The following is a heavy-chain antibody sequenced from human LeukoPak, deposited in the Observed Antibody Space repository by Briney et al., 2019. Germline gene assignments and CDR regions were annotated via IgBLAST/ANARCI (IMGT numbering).Heavy chain of an antibody. Sequence: PGGSLRLSCAASGFTFSSYSMNWVRQAPGKGLEWVSSISSSSSYIYYADSVKGRFTISRDNSKNTLYLQMNSLRAEDTAVYYCAKDRRGDYYYYMDVWGKGTTVTVSS. CDR3: AKDRRGDYYYYMDV. CDR1: GFTFSSYS. CDR2: ISSSSSYI. V-gene: IGHV3-21*01. D-gene: IGHD5-24*01. J-gene: IGHJ6*03.